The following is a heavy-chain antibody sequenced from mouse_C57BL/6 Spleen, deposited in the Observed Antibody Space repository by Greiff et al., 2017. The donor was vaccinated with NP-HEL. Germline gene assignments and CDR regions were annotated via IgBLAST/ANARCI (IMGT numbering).Heavy chain of an antibody. CDR2: IHPSDSDT. CDR1: GYTFTSYW. CDR3: AIGDGDYDVFDY. Sequence: QVQLQQPGAELVKPGASVKVSCKASGYTFTSYWMHWVKQRPGQGLEWIGRIHPSDSDTNYNQKFKGKATLTVDKSYSTAYMQLSSLTSEDSAVYYCAIGDGDYDVFDYWGQGTTLTVSS. D-gene: IGHD2-4*01. J-gene: IGHJ2*01. V-gene: IGHV1-74*01.